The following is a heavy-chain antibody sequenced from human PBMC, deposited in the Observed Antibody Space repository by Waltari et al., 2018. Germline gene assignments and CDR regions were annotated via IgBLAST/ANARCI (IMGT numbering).Heavy chain of an antibody. D-gene: IGHD3-16*01. CDR2: VYYSGTT. CDR1: SGSVRAYH. J-gene: IGHJ5*02. Sequence: QVQLQESGPGLVKPSETLSLTCTVSSGSVRAYHWSWLRQSPGKGLEWIACVYYSGTTTYNPSLKSRVIISVDTSKSQLSLKLTSVTAADTAVYYCARDRGEIWDDVIGPAGFDPWGQGTLVTVSS. V-gene: IGHV4-59*02. CDR3: ARDRGEIWDDVIGPAGFDP.